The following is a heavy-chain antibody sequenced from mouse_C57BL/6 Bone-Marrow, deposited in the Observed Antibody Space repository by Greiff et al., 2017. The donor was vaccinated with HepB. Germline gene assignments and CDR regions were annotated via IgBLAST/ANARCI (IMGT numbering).Heavy chain of an antibody. CDR1: GFTFSSYA. D-gene: IGHD1-1*01. CDR2: ISDGGSYT. Sequence: EVKLMESGGGLVKPGGSLKLSCAASGFTFSSYAMSWVRQTPEKRLEWVATISDGGSYTYYPDNVKGRFTISRDNAKNNLYLQMSHLKSEDTAMYYCARGITTVVGPYFDYWGQGTTLTVSS. CDR3: ARGITTVVGPYFDY. J-gene: IGHJ2*01. V-gene: IGHV5-4*03.